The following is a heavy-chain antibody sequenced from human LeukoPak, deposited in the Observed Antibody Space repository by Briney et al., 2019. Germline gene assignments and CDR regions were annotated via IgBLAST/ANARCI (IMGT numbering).Heavy chain of an antibody. CDR2: ISSSGSTI. CDR1: GFTFSSYE. J-gene: IGHJ6*03. CDR3: ARDLGLVATTYYYYYMDV. D-gene: IGHD5-12*01. Sequence: PGGSLRLSCAASGFTFSSYEMNWVRQAPGKGLEWVSYISSSGSTIYYADSVQGRFTISRDNAKNSLYLQMNSLRAEDTAVYYCARDLGLVATTYYYYYMDVWGKGTTVTVSS. V-gene: IGHV3-48*03.